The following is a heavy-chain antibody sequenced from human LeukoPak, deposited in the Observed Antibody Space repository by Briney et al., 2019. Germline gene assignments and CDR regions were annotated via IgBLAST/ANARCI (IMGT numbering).Heavy chain of an antibody. J-gene: IGHJ2*01. CDR1: GFTVSTKY. D-gene: IGHD3-10*01. CDR3: ARVGDHFHWYLDL. Sequence: GGSLRLSCAASGFTVSTKYMNWLRQAPGKGLEWVSILYSGSDTYYANSVKGRFTISRYSSKNILSLQMNDLRAEDTAVYYCARVGDHFHWYLDLWGRGTLVTVSS. V-gene: IGHV3-53*01. CDR2: LYSGSDT.